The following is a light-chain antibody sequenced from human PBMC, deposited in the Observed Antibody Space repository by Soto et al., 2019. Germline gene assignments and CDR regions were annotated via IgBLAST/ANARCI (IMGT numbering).Light chain of an antibody. CDR2: VNSDGSH. V-gene: IGLV4-69*01. CDR3: QTWSTDIRV. CDR1: SLHNSYA. J-gene: IGLJ3*02. Sequence: QSVLTQSPSASASLGASVKLTCTLSSLHNSYAIAWHQQQPEKGPRYLMKVNSDGSHSKGDGIPDRFSGSSSGAERYLTISSLQSEDEADYYCQTWSTDIRVFGGGTKLTVL.